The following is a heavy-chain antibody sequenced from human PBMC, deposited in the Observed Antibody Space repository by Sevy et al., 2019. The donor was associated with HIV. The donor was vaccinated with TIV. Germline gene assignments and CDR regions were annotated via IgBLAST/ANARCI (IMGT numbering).Heavy chain of an antibody. Sequence: SETLSLTCAVYGGSFSGYYWSWIRQPPGKGLDWIGEINHSGSTNYNPSLKSRVTISVDTSKNQFSLKLSSVTAADTAVYYCARRGEQQQLVGGSIPGYFQHWGQGTLVTVSS. D-gene: IGHD6-13*01. CDR2: INHSGST. CDR1: GGSFSGYY. CDR3: ARRGEQQQLVGGSIPGYFQH. V-gene: IGHV4-34*01. J-gene: IGHJ1*01.